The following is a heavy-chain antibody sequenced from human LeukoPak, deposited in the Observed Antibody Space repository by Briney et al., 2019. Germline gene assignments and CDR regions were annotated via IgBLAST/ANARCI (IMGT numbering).Heavy chain of an antibody. D-gene: IGHD6-13*01. CDR3: ARALRQQLVTGWFDP. CDR2: IYHSGST. CDR1: GASISSYY. Sequence: ASETLSLTCTVSGASISSYYWTWIRQPPGKGLEWIGYIYHSGSTNYSPSLKSRVTISVDTSKNQFSLRLSYVTAADTAVYYCARALRQQLVTGWFDPWGQGILVTVSS. V-gene: IGHV4-59*01. J-gene: IGHJ5*02.